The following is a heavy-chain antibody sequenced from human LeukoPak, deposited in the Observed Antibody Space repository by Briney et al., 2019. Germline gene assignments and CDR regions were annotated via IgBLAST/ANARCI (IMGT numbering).Heavy chain of an antibody. V-gene: IGHV1-69*01. CDR2: IIPIFGTA. CDR3: ATVVPAAMVYGWFDP. CDR1: GGTFSSYA. Sequence: ASVKVSCKASGGTFSSYAISWVRQAPGQGLGWMGGIIPIFGTANYAQKFQGRVTITADESTSTAYMELSSLRSEDTAVYYCATVVPAAMVYGWFDPWGQGTLVTVSS. J-gene: IGHJ5*02. D-gene: IGHD2-2*01.